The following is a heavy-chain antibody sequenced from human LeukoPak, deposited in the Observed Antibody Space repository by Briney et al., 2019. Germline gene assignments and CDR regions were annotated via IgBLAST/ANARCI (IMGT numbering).Heavy chain of an antibody. V-gene: IGHV1-18*01. J-gene: IGHJ4*02. Sequence: ASVTVSCTASGYTFTSYGISWVRQAPGQGLEWMGWISAYNGNTNYAQKLQGRVTMTADTSTSTAYMELRSLRSDDTAVYCCARGPPNWGYDYWGPGTLVTVSS. D-gene: IGHD7-27*01. CDR1: GYTFTSYG. CDR3: ARGPPNWGYDY. CDR2: ISAYNGNT.